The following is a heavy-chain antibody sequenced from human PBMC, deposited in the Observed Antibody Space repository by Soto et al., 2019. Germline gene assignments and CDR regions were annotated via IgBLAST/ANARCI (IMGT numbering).Heavy chain of an antibody. Sequence: EVQLVESGGGLVQPGGSLRLSCAASGFTVSSNYMSWVRQAPGKGLEWVSVIYSAGSTYYADSVKGRFTISRDNSKNTLYLQMKSLRAEDTAVYYCARGGDSVTFDHWGQGTLVNVSS. J-gene: IGHJ5*02. CDR1: GFTVSSNY. CDR3: ARGGDSVTFDH. CDR2: IYSAGST. D-gene: IGHD3-10*01. V-gene: IGHV3-66*01.